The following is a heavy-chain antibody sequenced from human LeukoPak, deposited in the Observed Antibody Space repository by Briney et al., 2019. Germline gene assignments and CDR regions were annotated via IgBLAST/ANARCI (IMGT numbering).Heavy chain of an antibody. D-gene: IGHD2-21*01. V-gene: IGHV4-34*01. CDR1: GGSFSGYY. J-gene: IGHJ4*02. CDR2: INHSGST. Sequence: SETLSLTCAVYGGSFSGYYWSWIRQPPGMGLEWIGEINHSGSTNYNPSLKSRVTISVDTSKNQFSLKLSSVTAADTAVYYCARGRDGGDYTPLDYWGQGTLVTVSS. CDR3: ARGRDGGDYTPLDY.